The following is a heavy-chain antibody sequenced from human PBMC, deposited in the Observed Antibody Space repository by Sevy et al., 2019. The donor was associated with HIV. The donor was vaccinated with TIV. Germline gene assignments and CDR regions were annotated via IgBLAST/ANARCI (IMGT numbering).Heavy chain of an antibody. V-gene: IGHV3-23*01. D-gene: IGHD6-13*01. CDR2: LSGSGGAT. CDR1: GFTFSSYA. Sequence: GGSQRLSCAASGFTFSSYAMSWVRQAPGKGLEWVSALSGSGGATYHVDSAKGRFTISRDNSKNTLYLQMNSLRAEDTAVYYCAKEPTYTSSWYVDYWGHGTLVTVSS. CDR3: AKEPTYTSSWYVDY. J-gene: IGHJ4*01.